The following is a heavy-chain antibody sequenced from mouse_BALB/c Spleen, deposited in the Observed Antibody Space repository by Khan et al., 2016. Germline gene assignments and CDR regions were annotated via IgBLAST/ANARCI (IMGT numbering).Heavy chain of an antibody. CDR2: FNPGSGGT. CDR1: GYAFTNYL. D-gene: IGHD2-14*01. Sequence: QVQLQQSGAELVRPGTSVKVSCKASGYAFTNYLIEWVKPRPGQGLEWFGVFNPGSGGTNYNAKFKGKATLTADKSSSTAYMQLSSLTSDDSAVLFCARVYDWYFDVWGAGTTVTVSS. V-gene: IGHV1-54*01. J-gene: IGHJ1*01. CDR3: ARVYDWYFDV.